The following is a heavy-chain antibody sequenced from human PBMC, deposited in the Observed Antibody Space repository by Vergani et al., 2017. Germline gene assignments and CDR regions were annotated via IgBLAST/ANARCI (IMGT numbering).Heavy chain of an antibody. CDR2: ISPYNHKT. D-gene: IGHD2-2*01. CDR1: GYTFVNHS. J-gene: IGHJ4*02. Sequence: QVQLGQSDSEVKKPGDSVTLSCKTSGYTFVNHSITWVRQAPGQGLEWMGWISPYNHKTLYSQKVEGRVTMTSDTSSSTVFLGLRRLTSDDTAIYYCARSQLSTNDFDLWYGGTLVTDSS. CDR3: ARSQLSTNDFDL. V-gene: IGHV1-18*04.